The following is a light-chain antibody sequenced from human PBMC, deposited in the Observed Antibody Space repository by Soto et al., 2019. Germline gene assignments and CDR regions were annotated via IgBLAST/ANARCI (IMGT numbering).Light chain of an antibody. Sequence: SSELTQPPSVSVSPGQTASITCSGHKLGNKYASWYQQKPGQSPVLVIYQDIKRPSGIPERFSGSNSGNTATLTISGTQAMDEADYYCQAWDSSTRVFGGGTKLTVL. V-gene: IGLV3-1*01. CDR3: QAWDSSTRV. CDR2: QDI. J-gene: IGLJ2*01. CDR1: KLGNKY.